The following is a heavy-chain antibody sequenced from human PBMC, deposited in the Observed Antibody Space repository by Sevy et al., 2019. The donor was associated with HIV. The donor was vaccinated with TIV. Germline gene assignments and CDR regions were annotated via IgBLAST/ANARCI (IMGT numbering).Heavy chain of an antibody. Sequence: SETLSLTCTVSGGSISSGVYYWSWIRQPPGKGLEWIGYIHYAGSTFYNPSLKSRITISLETSKNQFSLKLSSVTAADTAVYYCGRDRLGGTAEYMFQNYYYYGMDVSGQGTTVTVSS. D-gene: IGHD3-10*02. J-gene: IGHJ6*02. CDR3: GRDRLGGTAEYMFQNYYYYGMDV. CDR1: GGSISSGVYY. V-gene: IGHV4-30-4*01. CDR2: IHYAGST.